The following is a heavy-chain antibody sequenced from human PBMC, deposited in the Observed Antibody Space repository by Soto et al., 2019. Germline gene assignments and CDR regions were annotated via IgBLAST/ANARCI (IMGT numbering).Heavy chain of an antibody. V-gene: IGHV1-18*01. D-gene: IGHD3-22*01. CDR1: GYTFTSYG. Sequence: QVQLVQSGAEVKKPGASVKVSCKASGYTFTSYGISWVRQAPGQGLEWMGWISAYNGNTNYAQKLQGRVTMTTDTSTSTAYMELRSLRSYDTAVYYCAGSYYYDSSGYLGNAFDIWGQGTMVTVSS. CDR2: ISAYNGNT. CDR3: AGSYYYDSSGYLGNAFDI. J-gene: IGHJ3*02.